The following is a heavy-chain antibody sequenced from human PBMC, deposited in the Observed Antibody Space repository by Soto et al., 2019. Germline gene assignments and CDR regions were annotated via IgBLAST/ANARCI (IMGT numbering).Heavy chain of an antibody. CDR2: ISYDGSNK. Sequence: GGSLRLSCAASGFTFSSYAMHWVRQAPGKGLEWVAVISYDGSNKYYADSVKGRFTISRDNSKNTLYLQMNSLRAEDTAVYYCARGKYYDFWSGYYGLRPSYYYGMDVWGQGTTVTVSS. J-gene: IGHJ6*02. CDR1: GFTFSSYA. V-gene: IGHV3-30-3*01. CDR3: ARGKYYDFWSGYYGLRPSYYYGMDV. D-gene: IGHD3-3*01.